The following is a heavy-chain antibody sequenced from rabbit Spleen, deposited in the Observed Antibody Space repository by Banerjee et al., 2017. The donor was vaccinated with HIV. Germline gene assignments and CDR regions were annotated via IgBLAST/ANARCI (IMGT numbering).Heavy chain of an antibody. CDR3: ARDTSSSFSSYGMDL. D-gene: IGHD1-1*01. V-gene: IGHV1S40*01. CDR1: GFSFSNNYY. CDR2: IYTTSGST. Sequence: QSLEESGGDLVKPGASLTLTCTASGFSFSNNYYMCWVRQAPGKELEWIACIYTTSGSTWYASWAKGRFTISKTSSTTVTLQLTSLTAADTATYFCARDTSSSFSSYGMDLWGPGTLVTVS. J-gene: IGHJ6*01.